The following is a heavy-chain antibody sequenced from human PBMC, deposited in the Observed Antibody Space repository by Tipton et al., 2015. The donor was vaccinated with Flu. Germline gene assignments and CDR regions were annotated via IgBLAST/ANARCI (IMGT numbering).Heavy chain of an antibody. J-gene: IGHJ4*02. V-gene: IGHV4-34*01. CDR3: ARVVVPAAMPYFDY. D-gene: IGHD2-2*01. Sequence: TLSLTCAVYGGSFSGYYWSWIRQPPGKGLEWIGEINHSGSTNYNPSLKSRVTISVDTSKNQFSLKLSSVTAADTAVYYCARVVVPAAMPYFDYWGQGTLVTVSS. CDR1: GGSFSGYY. CDR2: INHSGST.